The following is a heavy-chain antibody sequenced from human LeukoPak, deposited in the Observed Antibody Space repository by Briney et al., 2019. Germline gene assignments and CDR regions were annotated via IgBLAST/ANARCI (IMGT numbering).Heavy chain of an antibody. Sequence: AAVKVSFKASAYTFNYYGISLVRQAPAQGLAWMGLISPYKRNTDYAQKLQGRLTMTTDTSTNTVYMELRNLGYDETAIYYCARDWGSTTTPNWFDPWGQGTLVTVSS. CDR2: ISPYKRNT. V-gene: IGHV1-18*01. J-gene: IGHJ5*02. CDR3: ARDWGSTTTPNWFDP. D-gene: IGHD2-15*01. CDR1: AYTFNYYG.